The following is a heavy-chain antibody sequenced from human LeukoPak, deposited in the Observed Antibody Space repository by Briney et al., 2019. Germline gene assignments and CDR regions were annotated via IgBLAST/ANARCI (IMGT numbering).Heavy chain of an antibody. CDR2: ISYDGSNK. D-gene: IGHD3-10*01. J-gene: IGHJ4*02. CDR3: ARAMVLEEDY. V-gene: IGHV3-30*04. CDR1: GFTFSSYA. Sequence: GGSLRLACAASGFTFSSYAIDWVRQAPGKGQEWVAVISYDGSNKSYADSVKGRFTISRDNSKNTLYLQMNSLRAEDTAVYYCARAMVLEEDYWGQGTLVTVSS.